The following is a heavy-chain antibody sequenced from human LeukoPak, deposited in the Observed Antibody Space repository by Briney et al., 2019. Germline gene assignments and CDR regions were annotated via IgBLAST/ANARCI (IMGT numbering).Heavy chain of an antibody. CDR1: GFTFNSYA. Sequence: GGSLRLSCAASGFTFNSYAMTWVRQAPGKGLEWVSGISGNGGSTYYADSVKGRFTISRDNSKNTLYLQMNSLRAEGTAVYYCAKGPRTTTVTIGFDYWGQGTLVTVSS. J-gene: IGHJ4*02. CDR2: ISGNGGST. D-gene: IGHD4-11*01. CDR3: AKGPRTTTVTIGFDY. V-gene: IGHV3-23*01.